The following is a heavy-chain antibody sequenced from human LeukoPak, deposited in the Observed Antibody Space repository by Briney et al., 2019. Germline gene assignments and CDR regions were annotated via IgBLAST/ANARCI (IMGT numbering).Heavy chain of an antibody. CDR3: AREDPTVTYGGHNWFDP. V-gene: IGHV3-48*04. D-gene: IGHD4-17*01. J-gene: IGHJ5*02. Sequence: GGSLRLSCAASGFTFSRYSMNWVRQAPGKGLEWVSYISSSGSTIYYADSVKGRFTISRDNAKNSLYLQKNSLRAEDTAVYYCAREDPTVTYGGHNWFDPWGQGTLVTVSS. CDR2: ISSSGSTI. CDR1: GFTFSRYS.